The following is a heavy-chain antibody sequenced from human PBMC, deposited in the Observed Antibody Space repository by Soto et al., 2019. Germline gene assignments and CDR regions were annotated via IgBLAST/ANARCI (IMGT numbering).Heavy chain of an antibody. CDR2: IWYDGSNK. Sequence: QVQLVESGGGVVQPGRSLRLSCAASGFTFSSYGMHWVRQAPGKGLEWVAVIWYDGSNKYYADSVKGRFTISRDNSKNXLYLQMTSLRAEETAVYYCARDRYSSGWYDVPLDVWGQGTTVTVSS. V-gene: IGHV3-33*01. D-gene: IGHD6-19*01. CDR3: ARDRYSSGWYDVPLDV. CDR1: GFTFSSYG. J-gene: IGHJ6*02.